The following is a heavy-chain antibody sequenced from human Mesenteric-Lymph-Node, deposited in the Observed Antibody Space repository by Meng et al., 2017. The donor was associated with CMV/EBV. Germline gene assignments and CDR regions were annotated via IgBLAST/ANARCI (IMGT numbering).Heavy chain of an antibody. CDR1: GGSFSGYY. Sequence: VQLEQWGVGLLKPSGTPSLTCAVYGGSFSGYYWSWIRQPPGKGLEWIGEINHSGSTNYNPSLKSRVTISVDTSKNQFSLKLSSVTAADTAVYYCARHQRWLKSEGGFNYWGQGTLVTVSS. V-gene: IGHV4-34*01. CDR2: INHSGST. D-gene: IGHD4-23*01. CDR3: ARHQRWLKSEGGFNY. J-gene: IGHJ4*02.